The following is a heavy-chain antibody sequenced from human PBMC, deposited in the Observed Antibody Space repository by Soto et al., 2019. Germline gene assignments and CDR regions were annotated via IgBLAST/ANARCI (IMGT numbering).Heavy chain of an antibody. J-gene: IGHJ6*03. Sequence: QITLKEAGPTLVKPTQTLTLTCTFSGFSLSTSGEGVGWIRQPPGKALEWLALIYWDDDKRYSTALKSRLTITKANSKNLVLVKLTNMDPVDTATYYCAHSNYYGSESYFPYYYYYYMDVWGTGTKIPVSS. CDR2: IYWDDDK. V-gene: IGHV2-5*02. CDR1: GFSLSTSGEG. D-gene: IGHD3-10*01. CDR3: AHSNYYGSESYFPYYYYYYMDV.